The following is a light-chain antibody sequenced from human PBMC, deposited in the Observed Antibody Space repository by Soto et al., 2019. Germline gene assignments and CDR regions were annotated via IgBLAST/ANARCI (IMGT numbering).Light chain of an antibody. CDR2: AAS. Sequence: IRMTQYPCSLSASLGDRVTITCLASQSISVYLNWYQQKPGKAPQLLLYAASSLESGVPSRFSGSGSGTDFTLTIISLQPEDFASYSCQQTYNIPWPLGQGPKLDIK. J-gene: IGKJ1*01. CDR3: QQTYNIPWP. CDR1: QSISVY. V-gene: IGKV1-39*01.